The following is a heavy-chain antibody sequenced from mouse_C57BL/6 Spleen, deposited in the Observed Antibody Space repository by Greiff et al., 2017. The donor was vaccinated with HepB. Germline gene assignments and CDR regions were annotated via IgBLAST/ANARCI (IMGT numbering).Heavy chain of an antibody. CDR1: GYSITSGYY. D-gene: IGHD2-1*01. V-gene: IGHV3-6*01. CDR3: ARYYGNYWYFDV. CDR2: ISYDGSN. Sequence: EVKLQESGPGLVKPSQSLSLTCSVTGYSITSGYYWNWIRQFPGNKLEWMGYISYDGSNNYNPSLKNRISITRDTSKNQFFLKLNSVTTEDTATYYCARYYGNYWYFDVWGTGTTVTVSS. J-gene: IGHJ1*03.